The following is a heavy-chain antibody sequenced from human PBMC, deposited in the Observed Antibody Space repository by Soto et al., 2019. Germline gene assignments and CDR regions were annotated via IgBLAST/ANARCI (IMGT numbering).Heavy chain of an antibody. V-gene: IGHV3-23*04. CDR3: TRILWSSRRDALDI. Sequence: EVQLVESGGVVVQPGGSLRLSCAASGFTFRNYAMAWVRQAPGEDLEWVSAIGTSGTPTLYADSVKSRFSISRDDSRNTVSLQMNSLGVEDTATYYCTRILWSSRRDALDIWGQGTTVTVSS. D-gene: IGHD2-21*01. CDR2: IGTSGTPT. J-gene: IGHJ6*02. CDR1: GFTFRNYA.